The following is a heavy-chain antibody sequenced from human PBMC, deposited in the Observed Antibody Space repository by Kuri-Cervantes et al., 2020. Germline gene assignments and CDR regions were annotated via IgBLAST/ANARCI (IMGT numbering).Heavy chain of an antibody. CDR3: ARRPVYYYGSGSYRGWFDP. CDR2: IYYSGST. V-gene: IGHV4-30-4*01. J-gene: IGHJ5*02. D-gene: IGHD3-10*01. Sequence: SETLSLTCTVSDGSISSGDYYWSWIRQPPGKGLEWIGYIYYSGSTYYNPSLKSRVTISVDTSKNQFSLKLSSVTAADTAVYYCARRPVYYYGSGSYRGWFDPWGQGTLVTVSS. CDR1: DGSISSGDYY.